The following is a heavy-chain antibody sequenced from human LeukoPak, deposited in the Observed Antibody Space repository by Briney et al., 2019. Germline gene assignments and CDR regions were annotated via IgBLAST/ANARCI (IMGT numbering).Heavy chain of an antibody. Sequence: SETLSLTCTVSGVSISSYYWSWIRQPPGKGLEWIGYIYYSGSTNYNPSLKSRVTISGDTSKNQFSLKLYSVTAADTAVYYCARRPSPPDAFAIWGQRTMVTVSS. V-gene: IGHV4-59*08. CDR3: ARRPSPPDAFAI. CDR2: IYYSGST. J-gene: IGHJ3*02. CDR1: GVSISSYY.